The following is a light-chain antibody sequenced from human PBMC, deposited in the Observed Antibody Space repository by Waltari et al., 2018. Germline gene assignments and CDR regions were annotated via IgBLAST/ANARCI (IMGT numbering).Light chain of an antibody. Sequence: DVHWYQQLPRAAPKLLIYGSTSRPLGVPDRFFGSTSGTSASLVIIGLQPEDEAVYYCQSYDTSLSVVFGGGTKLTVL. J-gene: IGLJ3*02. V-gene: IGLV1-40*01. CDR2: GST. CDR1: D. CDR3: QSYDTSLSVV.